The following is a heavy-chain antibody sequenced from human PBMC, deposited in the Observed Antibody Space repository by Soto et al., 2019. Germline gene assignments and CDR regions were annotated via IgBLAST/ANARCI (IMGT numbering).Heavy chain of an antibody. CDR3: ARSSGWRHVVGYKYGLDV. Sequence: PGGSLRLSCTGSGFIFSDYMTWIRQAPGKGLEWVSYISGSGAYTKYADSVRGRFTISRDNAKNSLWLQINSLRAEDPAVYYCARSSGWRHVVGYKYGLDVWGQGTTVIVSS. V-gene: IGHV3-11*06. J-gene: IGHJ6*02. CDR2: ISGSGAYT. D-gene: IGHD5-18*01. CDR1: GFIFSDY.